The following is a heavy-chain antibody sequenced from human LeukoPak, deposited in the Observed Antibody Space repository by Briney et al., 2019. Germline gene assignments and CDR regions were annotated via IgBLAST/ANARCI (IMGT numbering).Heavy chain of an antibody. J-gene: IGHJ6*02. CDR3: ARARYCSGGSCYGRGYGMDV. D-gene: IGHD2-15*01. CDR2: IYHSGST. CDR1: GGSISSGGYS. Sequence: SETLSLTCAVSGGSISSGGYSWSWIRQPPGKGLEWIGYIYHSGSTYYNPSLKSRVTISVDRSRNQFSLKLSSVTAADTAVYYCARARYCSGGSCYGRGYGMDVWGQGTTVTVSS. V-gene: IGHV4-30-2*01.